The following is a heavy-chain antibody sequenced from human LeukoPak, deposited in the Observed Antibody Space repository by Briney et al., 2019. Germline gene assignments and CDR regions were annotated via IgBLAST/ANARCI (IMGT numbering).Heavy chain of an antibody. CDR1: GFIFSTHA. D-gene: IGHD2-15*01. V-gene: IGHV3-23*01. CDR3: ARGYCSGGSCTWGLFDS. CDR2: ISDSGGST. J-gene: IGHJ4*02. Sequence: GGSLRLSCVASGFIFSTHAMSWVRLAPGRGLEWDSTISDSGGSTYYTESVKGRFTISRDNSMSTLSLQMKSLRVEDTALYYCARGYCSGGSCTWGLFDSWGQGTLVTVSS.